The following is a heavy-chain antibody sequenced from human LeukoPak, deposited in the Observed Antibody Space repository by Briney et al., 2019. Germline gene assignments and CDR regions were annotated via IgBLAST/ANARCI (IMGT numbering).Heavy chain of an antibody. CDR2: IYSGGST. J-gene: IGHJ5*02. D-gene: IGHD1-26*01. V-gene: IGHV3-66*02. Sequence: PGGXLRLSCAASGFTFSTSYMNWVRQAPGKGLQWVSTIYSGGSTFHADSVKGRFTVSRDNSRNTLYLQMDSLRPEDTAVYYCARDTTYSPWGQGTLVTVSS. CDR3: ARDTTYSP. CDR1: GFTFSTSY.